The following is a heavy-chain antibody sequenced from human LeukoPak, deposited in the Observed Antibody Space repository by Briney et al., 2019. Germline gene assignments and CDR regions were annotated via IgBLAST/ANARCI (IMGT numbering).Heavy chain of an antibody. CDR2: INHSGST. CDR1: GGSFSGYY. D-gene: IGHD6-6*01. J-gene: IGHJ4*02. V-gene: IGHV4-34*01. Sequence: SETLSLTCAVYGGSFSGYYWSGIRQPPGKGLEWIGEINHSGSTNYNPSLKSRVTISVDTSKNQFSLKLSSVTAADTAVYYCARGAAARQPYRYWGQGTLVTVSS. CDR3: ARGAAARQPYRY.